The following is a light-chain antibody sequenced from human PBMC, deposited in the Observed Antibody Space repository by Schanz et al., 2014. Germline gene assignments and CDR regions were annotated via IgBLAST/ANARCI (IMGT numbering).Light chain of an antibody. Sequence: QSVLTQPPSVSAAPGQKVTISCSGGSSNIGRNFVSWYQQFPGTAPKLLIYENNKRPSGIPDRFSGSKSGTSASLAITGLQAEDEADYYCQSYDSSLSGWVFGGGTKLTVL. CDR2: ENN. CDR1: SSNIGRNF. CDR3: QSYDSSLSGWV. J-gene: IGLJ3*02. V-gene: IGLV1-51*01.